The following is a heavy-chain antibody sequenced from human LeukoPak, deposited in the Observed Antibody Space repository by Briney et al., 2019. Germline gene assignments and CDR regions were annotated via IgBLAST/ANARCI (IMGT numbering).Heavy chain of an antibody. CDR1: GYSISSGYY. CDR2: IYHTGST. J-gene: IGHJ4*02. Sequence: ASETLSLTCTVSGYSISSGYYWGWIRQPPGKGLEWIGSIYHTGSTYRNASLESRVSISVDTSKSQFSLKLNSVTAADSAIYYCARETGPMVFDYWGQGIVVTVSS. CDR3: ARETGPMVFDY. V-gene: IGHV4-38-2*02. D-gene: IGHD3-10*01.